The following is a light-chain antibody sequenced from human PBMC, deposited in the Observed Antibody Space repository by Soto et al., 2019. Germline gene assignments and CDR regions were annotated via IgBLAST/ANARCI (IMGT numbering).Light chain of an antibody. Sequence: EIMLTQSPATLSVSPGERATLSCRASQSIRTNLAWYQKNPAQPPRLLIYDASTRATGIPARFSGSGSGTEFPFTITSLKSEDFPVYYCHQYKTWRTFGKGTKVE. V-gene: IGKV3D-15*01. CDR2: DAS. J-gene: IGKJ1*01. CDR3: HQYKTWRT. CDR1: QSIRTN.